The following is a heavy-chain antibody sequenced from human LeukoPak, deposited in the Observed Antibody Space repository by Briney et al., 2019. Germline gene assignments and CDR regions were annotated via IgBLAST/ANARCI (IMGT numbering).Heavy chain of an antibody. CDR2: INHSGST. V-gene: IGHV4-34*01. D-gene: IGHD6-13*01. CDR1: GGSFSGYY. Sequence: SETLSLTCAVYGGSFSGYYWSWIRQPPEKGLEWIGEINHSGSTNYNPSLKSRVTISVDTSKNQFSLKLSSVTAADTAVYYCARGGWYSSSWYGYWGQGTLVTVSS. J-gene: IGHJ4*02. CDR3: ARGGWYSSSWYGY.